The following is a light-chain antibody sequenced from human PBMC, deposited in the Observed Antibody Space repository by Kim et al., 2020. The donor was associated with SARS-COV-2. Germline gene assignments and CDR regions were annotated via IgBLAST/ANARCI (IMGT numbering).Light chain of an antibody. V-gene: IGKV1-39*01. Sequence: DIQMTQSPSFLSASVGYTVTITCRSSQSVKNYVNWYQQRPGKAPTLLIYAASSLHSGVPSRFSGTGSGTDFTLTISTLQPEDSATYYCQQTYSTFGQGTKLEI. CDR1: QSVKNY. CDR2: AAS. CDR3: QQTYST. J-gene: IGKJ2*01.